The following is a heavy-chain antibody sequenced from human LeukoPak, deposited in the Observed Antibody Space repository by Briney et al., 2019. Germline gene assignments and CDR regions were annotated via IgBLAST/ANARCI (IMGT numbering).Heavy chain of an antibody. CDR3: ARDLALDY. Sequence: GGSLRLSCAASGFTISSHWMSWVRQAPGKGLEWVGNMKEDGSAKYYVDSVQGRFTISRDTAKNSLDLQMNSLRTEDTAVYYCARDLALDYWGQGTLVTVSS. J-gene: IGHJ4*02. V-gene: IGHV3-7*01. CDR1: GFTISSHW. CDR2: MKEDGSAK.